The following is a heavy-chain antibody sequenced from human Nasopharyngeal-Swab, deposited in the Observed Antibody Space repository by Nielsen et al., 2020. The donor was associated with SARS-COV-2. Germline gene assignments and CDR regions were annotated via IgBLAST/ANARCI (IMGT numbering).Heavy chain of an antibody. CDR1: GYTFTGYY. V-gene: IGHV1-24*01. J-gene: IGHJ5*02. CDR2: FDPEDGET. D-gene: IGHD3-3*01. CDR3: ATLAYDFWSGQTLLRGWFDP. Sequence: ASVKVSCKASGYTFTGYYMHWVRQAPGKGLEWMGGFDPEDGETIYAQKFQGRVTMTEDTSTDTAYMELSSLRSEDTAVYYCATLAYDFWSGQTLLRGWFDPWGQGTLVTVSS.